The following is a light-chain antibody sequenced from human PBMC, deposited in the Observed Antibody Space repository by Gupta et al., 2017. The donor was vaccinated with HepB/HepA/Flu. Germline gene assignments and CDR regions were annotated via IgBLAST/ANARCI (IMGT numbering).Light chain of an antibody. V-gene: IGLV2-23*02. CDR1: SSDIGTYNL. CDR3: CSDAGDSSNWV. J-gene: IGLJ3*02. CDR2: DVS. Sequence: QSALPQPASVSGSPGPSITISCTGNSSDIGTYNLFSWYQQHPGKAPKVMSYDVSKRPSGVANRFSGSKSGTTASLTIAGLQAEEEADYYCCSDAGDSSNWVFGGGTKLTVL.